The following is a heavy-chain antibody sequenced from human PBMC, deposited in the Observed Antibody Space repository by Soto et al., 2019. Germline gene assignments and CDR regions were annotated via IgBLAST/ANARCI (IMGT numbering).Heavy chain of an antibody. J-gene: IGHJ6*03. D-gene: IGHD2-2*01. V-gene: IGHV4-59*02. CDR3: ARLGTTSYCSSTSCYHRHYYYYMDV. Sequence: SETLSLTCTVSGGSVSSYYWSWIRQPPGKGLEWIGYIYYSGSTNYNPSLKSRVTISVDTSKNQFSLKLSSVTAADTAVYYCARLGTTSYCSSTSCYHRHYYYYMDVWGKGTTVTVSS. CDR1: GGSVSSYY. CDR2: IYYSGST.